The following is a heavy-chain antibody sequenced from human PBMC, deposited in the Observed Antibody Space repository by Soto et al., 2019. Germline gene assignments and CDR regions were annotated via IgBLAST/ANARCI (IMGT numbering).Heavy chain of an antibody. Sequence: EVQFLISGGGLVSPGGSLRLSCAASGFTFSSYAMSWVRQAPGKGLEWLAGITFRGDNTYYADSVKGRFSLSRDNSRNRLHLQMNNVKVGETALYYCARLGTMGVLENWGQETLLTVSS. J-gene: IGHJ4*02. CDR1: GFTFSSYA. D-gene: IGHD1-1*01. CDR2: ITFRGDNT. CDR3: ARLGTMGVLEN. V-gene: IGHV3-23*01.